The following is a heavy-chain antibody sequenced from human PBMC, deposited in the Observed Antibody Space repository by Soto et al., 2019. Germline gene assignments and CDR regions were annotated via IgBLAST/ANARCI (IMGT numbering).Heavy chain of an antibody. J-gene: IGHJ5*02. D-gene: IGHD1-26*01. CDR3: ARSPPVIGANWFDP. CDR2: TYYRSKWYN. V-gene: IGHV6-1*01. Sequence: WVRQAPGQGLEWLGRTYYRSKWYNDYALSVKSRITINPDTSTNQFSLQLKSVTPEDTAVYYCARSPPVIGANWFDPWGQGTLVTVSS.